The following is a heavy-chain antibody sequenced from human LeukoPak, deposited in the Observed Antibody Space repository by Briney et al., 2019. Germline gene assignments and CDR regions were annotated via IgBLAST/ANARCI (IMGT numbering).Heavy chain of an antibody. V-gene: IGHV4-34*01. J-gene: IGHJ5*02. D-gene: IGHD1-1*01. CDR1: GDSFNEYY. Sequence: SETLSLTCAVYGDSFNEYYWSWVRQPPGKALEWIGEINHSGSTNCNPSLKGRVTISVDKSLRQFFLRLSPVTAADTAVYYCARERASNNYYNYFDPWGQGTQVTVSS. CDR3: ARERASNNYYNYFDP. CDR2: INHSGST.